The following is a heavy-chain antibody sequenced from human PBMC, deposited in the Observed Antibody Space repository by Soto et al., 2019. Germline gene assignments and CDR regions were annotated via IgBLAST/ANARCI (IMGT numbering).Heavy chain of an antibody. V-gene: IGHV3-23*01. CDR3: AKHGDSXLPGCSSTSCYADY. CDR2: ISGSGGST. Sequence: GGSLRLSCAASGFTFSSYAMSWVRQAPGKGLEWVSGISGSGGSTSNADSVKGRFTISRDNSKNTLYLQINSLRAEDTAIYYCAKHGDSXLPGCSSTSCYADYWGQGTLVTVSS. D-gene: IGHD2-2*01. CDR1: GFTFSSYA. J-gene: IGHJ4*02.